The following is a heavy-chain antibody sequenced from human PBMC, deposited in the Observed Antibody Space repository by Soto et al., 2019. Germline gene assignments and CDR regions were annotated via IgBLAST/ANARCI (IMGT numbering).Heavy chain of an antibody. J-gene: IGHJ3*02. V-gene: IGHV5-51*01. D-gene: IGHD3-10*01. CDR3: ARGVRGGLWVHAFDI. Sequence: GESLKISCKGSGYSFTSYWIGWVRQMPGKGLEWMGIIYPGDSDTRYGPSFQGQVTISADKSISTAYLQWSSLRASDTAMYYCARGVRGGLWVHAFDIWGQGTMVTVSS. CDR1: GYSFTSYW. CDR2: IYPGDSDT.